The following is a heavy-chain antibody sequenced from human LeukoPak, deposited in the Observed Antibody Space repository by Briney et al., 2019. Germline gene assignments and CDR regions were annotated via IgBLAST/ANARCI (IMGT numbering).Heavy chain of an antibody. Sequence: ASVKVSCKVSGYKLTELSIHWVREAPGKGLEWVGGFDPADEKTIYAQKFQGRVTMTRDTSTSTVYMELSSLTSEDTAVYYCARDTPANWNDGIYWGQGTLVTVSS. CDR1: GYKLTELS. J-gene: IGHJ4*02. CDR3: ARDTPANWNDGIY. V-gene: IGHV1-24*01. CDR2: FDPADEKT. D-gene: IGHD1-1*01.